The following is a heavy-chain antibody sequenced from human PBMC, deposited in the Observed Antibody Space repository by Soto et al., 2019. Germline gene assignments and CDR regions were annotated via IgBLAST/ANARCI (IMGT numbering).Heavy chain of an antibody. J-gene: IGHJ6*02. V-gene: IGHV5-51*01. D-gene: IGHD5-12*01. CDR2: IYPGDSDT. CDR1: GYSFTSYW. CDR3: ARFVATISGYYYGMDV. Sequence: PGESLKISCKGSGYSFTSYWIGWVRQMPGKGLEGMGIIYPGDSDTRYSPSFQAQVTISADKSIRTAYLQWSSLKASDTAMFYCARFVATISGYYYGMDVWGQGTTVTVSS.